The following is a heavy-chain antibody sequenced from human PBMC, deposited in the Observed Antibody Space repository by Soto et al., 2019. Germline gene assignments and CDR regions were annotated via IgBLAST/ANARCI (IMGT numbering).Heavy chain of an antibody. V-gene: IGHV3-23*01. CDR3: AKDGGLLWFGELSLFDA. Sequence: EVHLLESGGGLVQPGGSLRLSCAASGFIFSKYAMSRVRQSPGKGLEWVSAISGSGGSTYYADSVKGRFTISRDNSKTTLYLQMNSLRAEDTAVYYCAKDGGLLWFGELSLFDAWGQGTLVTVSS. J-gene: IGHJ5*02. CDR1: GFIFSKYA. CDR2: ISGSGGST. D-gene: IGHD3-10*01.